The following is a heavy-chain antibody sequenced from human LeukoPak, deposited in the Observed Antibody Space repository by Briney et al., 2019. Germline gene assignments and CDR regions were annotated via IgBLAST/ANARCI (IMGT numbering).Heavy chain of an antibody. CDR1: GFTFSSYA. Sequence: PGGSLRLSCAASGFTFSSYAMSWVRQAPGKGLEWVSAISGSGGSTYCADSVRGRFTISRDNSKNTLYLQMNSLRAEDTAVYYCAKGYYYDSSGYYHGADAFDIWGQGTMVTVSS. CDR2: ISGSGGST. J-gene: IGHJ3*02. D-gene: IGHD3-22*01. CDR3: AKGYYYDSSGYYHGADAFDI. V-gene: IGHV3-23*01.